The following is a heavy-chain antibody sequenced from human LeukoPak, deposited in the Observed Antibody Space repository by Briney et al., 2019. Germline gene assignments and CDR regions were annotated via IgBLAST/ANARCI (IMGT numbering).Heavy chain of an antibody. V-gene: IGHV1-2*02. CDR2: INPNSGGT. Sequence: GASVEVSCKASGYTFTGYYMHWVRQAPGQGLEWMGWINPNSGGTNYAQKFQGRVTMTRDTSISTAYMELSRLRSDDTAVYYCARVIAVAGPGDYWGQGTLVTVSS. CDR1: GYTFTGYY. D-gene: IGHD6-19*01. J-gene: IGHJ4*02. CDR3: ARVIAVAGPGDY.